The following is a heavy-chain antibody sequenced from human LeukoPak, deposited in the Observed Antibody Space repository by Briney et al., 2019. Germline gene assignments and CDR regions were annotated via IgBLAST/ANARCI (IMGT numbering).Heavy chain of an antibody. J-gene: IGHJ4*02. D-gene: IGHD3-3*01. Sequence: PGGSLRLSCAASGFTFSSYWMSWVRQAPGKGLEWVANIKQDGGEKYYVDSVKGRFTISRDNAKNSLYLQMNSLRAEDTAVYYCARGPYYDFWSGYPTSYYFDYWGQGTLVTVSS. CDR3: ARGPYYDFWSGYPTSYYFDY. CDR2: IKQDGGEK. CDR1: GFTFSSYW. V-gene: IGHV3-7*01.